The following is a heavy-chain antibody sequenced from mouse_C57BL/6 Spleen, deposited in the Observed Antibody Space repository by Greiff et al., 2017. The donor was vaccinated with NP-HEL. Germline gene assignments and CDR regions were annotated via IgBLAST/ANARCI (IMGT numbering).Heavy chain of an antibody. D-gene: IGHD1-1*01. V-gene: IGHV1-69*01. CDR3: ARGGLITTASMDY. Sequence: QVHVKQPGAELVMPGASVKLSCKASGYTFTSYWMHWVKQRPGQGLEWIGEIDPSDSYTNYNQKFKGKSTLTVDKSSSTAYMQLSSLTSEDSAVYYCARGGLITTASMDYWGQGTSVTVSS. CDR1: GYTFTSYW. J-gene: IGHJ4*01. CDR2: IDPSDSYT.